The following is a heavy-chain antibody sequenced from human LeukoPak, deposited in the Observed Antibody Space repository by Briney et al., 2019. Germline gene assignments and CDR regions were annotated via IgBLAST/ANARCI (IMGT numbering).Heavy chain of an antibody. CDR3: AKDHYWSIDY. CDR2: IKGDGIST. Sequence: GGSLRLSCAASGFAFSSNWMHWVRHAPGQGLVWVSRIKGDGISTDYADSVKGRFTISRDIAKNTLYLQMNSLRAEDTGVYYCAKDHYWSIDYWGRGTLVTVSS. CDR1: GFAFSSNW. D-gene: IGHD3-3*01. J-gene: IGHJ4*02. V-gene: IGHV3-74*01.